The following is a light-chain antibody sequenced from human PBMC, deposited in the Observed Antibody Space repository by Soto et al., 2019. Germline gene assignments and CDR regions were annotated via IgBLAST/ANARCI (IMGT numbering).Light chain of an antibody. Sequence: EFVLTQSPGTLSLSPGERATLSCRASQSVSSSHLAWYQQKPGQAPRIRIYGVCTRATGIPDRFSGSGSGTDLTLTISRLVPEDFALYYCQQYGSSPPLTFGGGTKVEIK. CDR2: GVC. J-gene: IGKJ4*01. CDR3: QQYGSSPPLT. V-gene: IGKV3-20*01. CDR1: QSVSSSH.